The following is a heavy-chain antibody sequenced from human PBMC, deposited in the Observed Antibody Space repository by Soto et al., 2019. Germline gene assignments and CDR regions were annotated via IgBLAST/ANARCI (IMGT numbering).Heavy chain of an antibody. CDR2: INPTSDYT. Sequence: ASVKVSCKASGYTLTSYYMQWVRQAPGQGLEWMGMINPTSDYTNYAQKFQGRVTLTTDTSTSTVYMELSSLRSEDTAMYYCASGDPAINAFDIWGQGTMVTVSS. D-gene: IGHD2-2*01. CDR1: GYTLTSYY. J-gene: IGHJ3*02. CDR3: ASGDPAINAFDI. V-gene: IGHV1-46*01.